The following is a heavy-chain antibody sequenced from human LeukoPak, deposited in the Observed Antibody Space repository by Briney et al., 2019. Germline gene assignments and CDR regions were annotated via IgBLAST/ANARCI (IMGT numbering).Heavy chain of an antibody. Sequence: GGSLRLSCAASGFTFSTYTMNWVRQAPGKGLEWVSSISTSSTYIYYADSVKGRFTISRDNAKNSLYLQMNSLRADDTAVYYCARDGRYGSGSYYLDAFDIWGQGTMVTVSS. V-gene: IGHV3-21*01. CDR3: ARDGRYGSGSYYLDAFDI. CDR2: ISTSSTYI. J-gene: IGHJ3*02. D-gene: IGHD3-10*01. CDR1: GFTFSTYT.